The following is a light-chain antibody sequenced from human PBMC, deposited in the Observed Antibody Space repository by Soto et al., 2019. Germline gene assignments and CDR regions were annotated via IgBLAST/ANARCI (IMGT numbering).Light chain of an antibody. Sequence: DIQLTQSPSSLSGSVGDRVTITFRASQTISICFAWYQQKPGKAPKLLIYKASTLKSGVPSRFSGSGSGTEFTLTISSLQPEDFATYYCQQSYSTPITFGQGTRLEIK. CDR2: KAS. V-gene: IGKV1-5*03. J-gene: IGKJ5*01. CDR3: QQSYSTPIT. CDR1: QTISIC.